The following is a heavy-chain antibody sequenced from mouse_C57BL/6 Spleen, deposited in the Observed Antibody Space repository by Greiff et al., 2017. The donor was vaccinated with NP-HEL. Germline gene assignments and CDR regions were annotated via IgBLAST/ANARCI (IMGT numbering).Heavy chain of an antibody. J-gene: IGHJ3*01. CDR1: GYTFTDYY. CDR2: IYPGSGNT. D-gene: IGHD2-4*01. Sequence: QVQLQQSGAELVRPGASVKLSCKASGYTFTDYYINWVKQRPGQGLEWIARIYPGSGNTYYNEKFKGKATLTAEKSSSTAYMQLSSLTSEDSAVYFCAGYDYGAYWGQGTLVTVSA. V-gene: IGHV1-76*01. CDR3: AGYDYGAY.